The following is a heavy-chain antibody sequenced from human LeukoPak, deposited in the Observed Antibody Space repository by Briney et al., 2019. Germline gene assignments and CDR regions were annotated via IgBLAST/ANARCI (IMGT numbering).Heavy chain of an antibody. CDR2: ISSSSSTI. CDR3: ARIPTIAVAAWYMDV. Sequence: PGGSLRLSCAASGFTFSSYSMNWVRQAPGKGLEWVSYISSSSSTIYYADSVEGRFTISRDNAKNSLCLQMNSLRAEDTAVYYCARIPTIAVAAWYMDVWGKGTTVTVSS. V-gene: IGHV3-48*01. J-gene: IGHJ6*03. CDR1: GFTFSSYS. D-gene: IGHD6-19*01.